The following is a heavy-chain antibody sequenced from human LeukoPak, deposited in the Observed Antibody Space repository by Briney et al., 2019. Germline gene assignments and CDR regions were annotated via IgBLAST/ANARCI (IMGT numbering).Heavy chain of an antibody. J-gene: IGHJ5*02. V-gene: IGHV4-34*01. CDR1: GGSITSYY. D-gene: IGHD6-13*01. Sequence: SETLSLTCTVSGGSITSYYWSWIRQPPGKGLEWIGEINDSGSTNYNPSLKSRATISVDTSKNQFSLKLSSVTAADTAVYYCARKTYSGSWYNWFDPWGQGTLVTVSS. CDR2: INDSGST. CDR3: ARKTYSGSWYNWFDP.